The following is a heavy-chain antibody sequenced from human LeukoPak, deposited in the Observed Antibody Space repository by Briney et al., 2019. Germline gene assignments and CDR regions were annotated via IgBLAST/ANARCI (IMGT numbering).Heavy chain of an antibody. D-gene: IGHD6-19*01. CDR1: GFNFSKYG. CDR3: VKGRGYSSGWHLLDD. V-gene: IGHV3-64D*06. CDR2: INGNGGSP. J-gene: IGHJ4*02. Sequence: GGSLRLSCSASGFNFSKYGMHWVRQAPGKGLEYVSVINGNGGSPYYADSVKGRFTISRDNSKNTLYLQMTSLRVEDTAVYYCVKGRGYSSGWHLLDDWGQGTLATVSS.